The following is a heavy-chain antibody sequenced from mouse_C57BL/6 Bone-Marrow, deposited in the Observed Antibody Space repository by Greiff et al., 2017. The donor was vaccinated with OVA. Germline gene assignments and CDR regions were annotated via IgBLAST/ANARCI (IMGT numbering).Heavy chain of an antibody. CDR3: ARQGRGDFDY. CDR1: GFTFSSYG. Sequence: EVQLVESGGDLVKPGWSLKLSCAASGFTFSSYGMSWVRPTPDQRLEWVATISSGGSYTYYPDSVKGRFTISRDNAKNTLYLQMSSLKSEDTAMYYCARQGRGDFDYWGQGTTLTVSS. V-gene: IGHV5-6*01. J-gene: IGHJ2*01. CDR2: ISSGGSYT.